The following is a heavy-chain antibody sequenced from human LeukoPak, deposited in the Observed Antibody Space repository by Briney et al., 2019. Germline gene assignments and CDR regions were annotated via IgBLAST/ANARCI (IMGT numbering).Heavy chain of an antibody. CDR2: ISGGGNRT. CDR1: GFTFNNYA. V-gene: IGHV3-23*01. CDR3: ARDLHYYVAMDV. J-gene: IGHJ6*02. D-gene: IGHD3-10*02. Sequence: GGSLRLSCAASGFTFNNYAMSWVRQAPGKGLEWVSVISGGGNRTYYADSVKGRFAISRDNSKSMLFLQLNSLRAEDTALYYCARDLHYYVAMDVWGQGTTVTVSS.